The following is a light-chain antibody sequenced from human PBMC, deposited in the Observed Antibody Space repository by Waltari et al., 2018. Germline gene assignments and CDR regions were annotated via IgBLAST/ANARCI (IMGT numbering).Light chain of an antibody. CDR1: GLNIGNNY. J-gene: IGLJ2*01. Sequence: QSVLTQPPSVSAAPGQKVTISCSGSGLNIGNNYVSWYQQFPGTAPKLLIYENHTRPSGVPDRFAGYQSGTSATLDITGLQTGDEADYHCATWDNSLYAVVFGGGTTLTAL. V-gene: IGLV1-51*02. CDR2: ENH. CDR3: ATWDNSLYAVV.